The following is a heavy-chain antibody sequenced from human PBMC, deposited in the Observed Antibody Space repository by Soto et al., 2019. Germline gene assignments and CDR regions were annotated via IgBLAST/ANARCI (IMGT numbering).Heavy chain of an antibody. J-gene: IGHJ4*02. CDR3: ARSVAVPGAHIDY. D-gene: IGHD6-19*01. CDR2: VYYTGST. Sequence: QVQLQESGPGLVKPSETLSLTCSVSGGSISGSYWSWIRQSPGKGLEWLGYVYYTGSTNYSPSLRSRVSISVDTSKNEVSLRLSSVTAADTAVYFCARSVAVPGAHIDYWGQGTQVTGSS. CDR1: GGSISGSY. V-gene: IGHV4-59*01.